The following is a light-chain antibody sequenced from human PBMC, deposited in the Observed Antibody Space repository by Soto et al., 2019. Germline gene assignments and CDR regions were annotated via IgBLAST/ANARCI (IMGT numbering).Light chain of an antibody. CDR3: QKYSKSPWT. Sequence: DIQMTQSPSSLSASVGDRVSITCRASPYIDDYVAWYQQKPGTPPKLLIFGAYILQSGSPSRFSGTGSGTEFIPTNSGLQPDDVATYYGQKYSKSPWTFGQGTKV. J-gene: IGKJ1*01. V-gene: IGKV1-27*01. CDR2: GAY. CDR1: PYIDDY.